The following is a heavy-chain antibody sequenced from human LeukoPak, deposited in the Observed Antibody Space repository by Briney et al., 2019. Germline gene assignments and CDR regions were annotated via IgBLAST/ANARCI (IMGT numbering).Heavy chain of an antibody. D-gene: IGHD1-26*01. V-gene: IGHV3-66*02. Sequence: GGSLRLSCAASGFTVRSNYMSWVRQAPGKGLEWVSIIYSGGSIYYADSVKGRFTISRDNSKNTLYLQMNSLRVEDTGVYYCARDEWELLRAYWGQGTLVTVSS. CDR2: IYSGGSI. CDR3: ARDEWELLRAY. J-gene: IGHJ4*02. CDR1: GFTVRSNY.